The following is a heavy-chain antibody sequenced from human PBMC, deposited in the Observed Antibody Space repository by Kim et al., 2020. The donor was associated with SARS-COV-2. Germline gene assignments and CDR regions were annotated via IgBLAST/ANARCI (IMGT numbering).Heavy chain of an antibody. CDR3: ARDTGGYCSGGSCYGIYFRH. J-gene: IGHJ1*01. D-gene: IGHD2-15*01. V-gene: IGHV3-30-3*01. CDR1: GFTFSSYA. CDR2: ISYDGSNK. Sequence: GGSLRLSCAASGFTFSSYAMHWVRQAPGKGLEWVAVISYDGSNKYYADSVKGRFTISRDNSKNTLYLQMNSLRAEDTAVYYCARDTGGYCSGGSCYGIYFRHGGQGPLAPVSS.